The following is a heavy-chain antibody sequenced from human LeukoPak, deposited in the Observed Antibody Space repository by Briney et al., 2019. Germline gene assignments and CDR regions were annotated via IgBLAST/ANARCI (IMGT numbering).Heavy chain of an antibody. V-gene: IGHV4-34*01. CDR3: ARPPSDY. J-gene: IGHJ4*02. CDR1: GGSFSGYY. CDR2: INHSGST. Sequence: SETLSLTCAVYGGSFSGYYWGWIRQPPGKGLEWIGEINHSGSTNYNPSLKSRVTISVDTSKNQFSLKLSSVTAADTAVYHCARPPSDYWGQGTLVTVSS.